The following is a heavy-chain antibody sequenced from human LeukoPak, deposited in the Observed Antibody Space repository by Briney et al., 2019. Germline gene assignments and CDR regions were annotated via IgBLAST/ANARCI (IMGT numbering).Heavy chain of an antibody. J-gene: IGHJ5*02. V-gene: IGHV4-39*01. CDR1: GVSISSSSYY. CDR3: ARRGGNYYGSGSVNWFDP. Sequence: SETLSLTCTVSGVSISSSSYYWGWIRQPPGKGLEWIVSIYYSGSTYYNPSLKSRVTISVDTSKNQFSLKLSSVTAADTAVYYCARRGGNYYGSGSVNWFDPWGQGTLVTVSS. CDR2: IYYSGST. D-gene: IGHD3-10*01.